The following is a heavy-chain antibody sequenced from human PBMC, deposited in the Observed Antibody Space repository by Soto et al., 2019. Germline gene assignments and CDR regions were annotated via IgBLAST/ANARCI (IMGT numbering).Heavy chain of an antibody. J-gene: IGHJ4*02. CDR2: IIPIFDTT. V-gene: IGHV1-69*13. CDR3: ARVPILVSVNLHENYFDS. D-gene: IGHD1-26*01. CDR1: GGTFSNSG. Sequence: SVKVSCKASGGTFSNSGISWVRQAPGQGLEWMGVIIPIFDTTNYAQKLQGRTKIIADESTNTVYMELSNLRSADTGVYYCARVPILVSVNLHENYFDSGGQGTLVNVSS.